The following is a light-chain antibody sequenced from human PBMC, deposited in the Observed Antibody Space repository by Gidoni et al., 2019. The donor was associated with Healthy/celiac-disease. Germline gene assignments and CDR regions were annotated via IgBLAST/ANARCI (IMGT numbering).Light chain of an antibody. CDR2: GNS. V-gene: IGLV1-40*01. Sequence: QSVLPQPPSVSRAPGQRVTIPCTGSSSNTGAGYDVHWSQQLPETAPKLLIYGNSNRPSGVDDRFSGSKSGTSASLAITGLQAEDEADYYCQSYDSSLSAFYVFGTGTKVTVL. CDR1: SSNTGAGYD. J-gene: IGLJ1*01. CDR3: QSYDSSLSAFYV.